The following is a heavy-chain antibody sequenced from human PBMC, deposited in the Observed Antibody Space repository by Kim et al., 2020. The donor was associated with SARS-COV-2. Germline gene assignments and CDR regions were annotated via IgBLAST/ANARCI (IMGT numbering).Heavy chain of an antibody. V-gene: IGHV3-9*01. J-gene: IGHJ6*02. D-gene: IGHD5-12*01. CDR1: GFTFDDYA. CDR2: ISWNSGSI. Sequence: GGSLRLSCAASGFTFDDYAMHWVRQAPGKGLEWVSGISWNSGSIGYADSVKGRFTISRDNAKNSLYLQMNSLRAEDTALYYCAKEGLYYYYGMDVWGQGTTVTVSS. CDR3: AKEGLYYYYGMDV.